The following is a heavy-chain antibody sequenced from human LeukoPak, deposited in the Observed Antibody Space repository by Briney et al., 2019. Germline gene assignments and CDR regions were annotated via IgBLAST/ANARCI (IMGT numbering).Heavy chain of an antibody. Sequence: GGSLRRSCCASGLTVSSYAMSWVRQAPGKGLEWVSTIIGSAANTYYADSVKGRFTISRDDSKNTVYLQMNSLRAEDPAVYSCAKYTSGTSYRGLDQWGHGTLVTVSS. D-gene: IGHD3-10*01. J-gene: IGHJ4*01. CDR2: IIGSAANT. V-gene: IGHV3-23*01. CDR1: GLTVSSYA. CDR3: AKYTSGTSYRGLDQ.